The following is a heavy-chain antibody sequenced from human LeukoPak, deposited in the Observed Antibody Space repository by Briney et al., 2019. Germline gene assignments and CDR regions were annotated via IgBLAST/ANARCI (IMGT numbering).Heavy chain of an antibody. V-gene: IGHV1-18*04. J-gene: IGHJ2*01. CDR1: GYTFINYG. D-gene: IGHD5-12*01. CDR2: ISGYNGNT. Sequence: GASVKVSCKASGYTFINYGFSWVRQAPGQGLEWMGWISGYNGNTNYLQRFQGRVTMTTDTSTNTVYMELRSLRSDDTAVYYCARLSTNSGVGGYDPQWYFDLWGRGTLVTVSS. CDR3: ARLSTNSGVGGYDPQWYFDL.